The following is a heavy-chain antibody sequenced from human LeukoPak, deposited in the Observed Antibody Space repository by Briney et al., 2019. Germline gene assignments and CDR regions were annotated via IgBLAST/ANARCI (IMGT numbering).Heavy chain of an antibody. D-gene: IGHD3-22*01. Sequence: ASVKVSCKASGYTFTSYYMHWVRQAPGQGLEWRGIINPSGGSTSYAQKFRGRVTMTRDTSTSTVYMELSSLRSEDTAVYYCARDPYYYDSSGYYPTYYFDYWGQGTLVTVSS. CDR3: ARDPYYYDSSGYYPTYYFDY. CDR1: GYTFTSYY. V-gene: IGHV1-46*01. J-gene: IGHJ4*02. CDR2: INPSGGST.